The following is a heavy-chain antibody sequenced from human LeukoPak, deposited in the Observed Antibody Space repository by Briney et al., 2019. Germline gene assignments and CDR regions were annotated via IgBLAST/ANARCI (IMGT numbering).Heavy chain of an antibody. D-gene: IGHD3-22*01. J-gene: IGHJ4*02. Sequence: GGSLRLSCAASGFTFSSYAMSWVRQAPGKGLEWVSAISGSGGSTYYADSVKGRFTISRDNSRNTLYLQMNSLRAEDTAVYYCAKGSYYYDSSGYSELDYWAQGTLVTVSS. CDR2: ISGSGGST. CDR3: AKGSYYYDSSGYSELDY. V-gene: IGHV3-23*01. CDR1: GFTFSSYA.